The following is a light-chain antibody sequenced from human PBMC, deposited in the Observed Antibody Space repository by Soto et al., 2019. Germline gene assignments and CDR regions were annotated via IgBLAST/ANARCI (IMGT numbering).Light chain of an antibody. CDR3: QQTYTTPYT. J-gene: IGKJ2*01. V-gene: IGKV1-39*01. CDR2: GAS. CDR1: HSISNY. Sequence: DIQMTQSPSSLSASVGDRVTITCRASHSISNYLGWYHQKPGKAPNLLIYGASRLQTGVPSRFSGSGSGTDFTLTISSLQPEDFGTYYCQQTYTTPYTFGQGTKLEIK.